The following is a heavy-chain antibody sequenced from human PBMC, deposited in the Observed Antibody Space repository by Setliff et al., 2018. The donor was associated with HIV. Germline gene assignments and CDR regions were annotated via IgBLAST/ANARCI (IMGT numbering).Heavy chain of an antibody. D-gene: IGHD1-26*01. CDR2: ISSSSSYI. Sequence: GESLRLSCAASDFTFSSYNMNWVRQAPGKGLEWVSSISSSSSYIYYADSVKGRFTISRDNAKNSLYLQMNSLRAEDTAVYYCARMGAKHAFDIWGQGTMVTVSS. CDR3: ARMGAKHAFDI. CDR1: DFTFSSYN. J-gene: IGHJ3*02. V-gene: IGHV3-21*01.